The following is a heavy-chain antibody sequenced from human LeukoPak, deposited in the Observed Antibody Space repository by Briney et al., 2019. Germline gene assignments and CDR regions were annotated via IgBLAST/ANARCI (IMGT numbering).Heavy chain of an antibody. CDR3: ARGYCSGGTCYSWGLYFDY. V-gene: IGHV4-59*01. D-gene: IGHD2-15*01. CDR1: GGFISSYH. J-gene: IGHJ4*02. CDR2: IYYSGST. Sequence: SETLSLTCTVSGGFISSYHWSWIRQPPGKGLEGIGYIYYSGSTNYNPSLTSRVTISVDTSKNQFSLKLSSVTAADTAVYYCARGYCSGGTCYSWGLYFDYWGQGTLVTVSS.